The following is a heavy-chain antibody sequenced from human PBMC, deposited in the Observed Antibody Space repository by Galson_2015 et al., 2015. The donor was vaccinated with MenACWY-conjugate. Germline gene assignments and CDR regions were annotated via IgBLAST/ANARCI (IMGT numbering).Heavy chain of an antibody. CDR1: GDSVSRRSAA. V-gene: IGHV6-1*01. J-gene: IGHJ6*02. D-gene: IGHD5-24*01. Sequence: CAISGDSVSRRSAAWNWIRQSPSRGLEWLGRTYFRFKWFNDYAGSVKSRITIEADTSKNQFSLHLNSVTPDDTAVYYCTTGDGYNLRHRSASRSYSNGMDVWGQGTTVTVSS. CDR2: TYFRFKWFN. CDR3: TTGDGYNLRHRSASRSYSNGMDV.